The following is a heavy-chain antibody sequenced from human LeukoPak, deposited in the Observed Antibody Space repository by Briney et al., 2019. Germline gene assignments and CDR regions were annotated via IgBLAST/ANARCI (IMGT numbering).Heavy chain of an antibody. CDR1: GFTVSSNY. V-gene: IGHV3-53*01. J-gene: IGHJ4*02. Sequence: GGSLRLSCAASGFTVSSNYMSWVRQAPGKGLEWVSVIYSGGSTYYAGSLKGRFTISRDISKNTLHLHMNSLRAEDTAVYYCARDLGSSSWPLGFDYWGQGTLVTVSS. CDR2: IYSGGST. CDR3: ARDLGSSSWPLGFDY. D-gene: IGHD6-13*01.